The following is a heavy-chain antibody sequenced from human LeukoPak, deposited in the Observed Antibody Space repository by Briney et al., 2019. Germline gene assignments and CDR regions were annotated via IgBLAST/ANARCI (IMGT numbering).Heavy chain of an antibody. CDR2: IYPGDSDT. CDR1: GYSFTSYW. V-gene: IGHV5-51*01. J-gene: IGHJ3*02. Sequence: GESLKISCKGSGYSFTSYWIGWVRQVPGKGLEWMGIIYPGDSDTRYSPSFQGQVTISADKSISTAYLQWSSLKASDTAMYYCARRLFGGNSLGGFDIWGQGTMVTVSS. D-gene: IGHD4-23*01. CDR3: ARRLFGGNSLGGFDI.